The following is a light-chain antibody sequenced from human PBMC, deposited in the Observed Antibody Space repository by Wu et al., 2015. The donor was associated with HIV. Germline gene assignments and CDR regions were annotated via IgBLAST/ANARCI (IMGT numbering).Light chain of an antibody. V-gene: IGKV3-11*01. CDR2: VRP. Sequence: SLSSTGRRATSSCRASQRVSTFVASVPTTRTSGHGSHGSSSMVRPTGPTGIPARFSGSGSETDFTLTISSLEPEDFAVYYCQQRSNWPYTFGQGTKVEIK. J-gene: IGKJ2*01. CDR3: QQRSNWPYT. CDR1: QRVSTF.